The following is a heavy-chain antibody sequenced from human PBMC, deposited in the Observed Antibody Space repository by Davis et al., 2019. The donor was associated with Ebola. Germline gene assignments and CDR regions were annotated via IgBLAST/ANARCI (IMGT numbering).Heavy chain of an antibody. CDR1: GGSISSYY. V-gene: IGHV4-59*01. Sequence: SETLSLTCTVSGGSISSYYWSWIRQPPGKGLEYIGYVHYSGSSNYNPNLKRRVTMSTDTSKMQFSLKLSSVTAADTAVYYCARLVALYDDSGYAYFDYWGLGTLVTVSP. J-gene: IGHJ4*02. CDR2: VHYSGSS. D-gene: IGHD3-22*01. CDR3: ARLVALYDDSGYAYFDY.